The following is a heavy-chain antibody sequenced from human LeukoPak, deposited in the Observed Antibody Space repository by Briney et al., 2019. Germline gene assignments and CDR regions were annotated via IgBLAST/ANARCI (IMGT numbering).Heavy chain of an antibody. D-gene: IGHD4-17*01. Sequence: SETLSLTCTVSGGSISSSRYYWGWIRQPPGKGLEWIGTIYYSGSTYYNPSLKSRVTISVDTSKNQFSLKLSSVTAADTAVYYCARHGALRYDAFDIWGQGIMVTVSS. J-gene: IGHJ3*02. V-gene: IGHV4-39*01. CDR1: GGSISSSRYY. CDR2: IYYSGST. CDR3: ARHGALRYDAFDI.